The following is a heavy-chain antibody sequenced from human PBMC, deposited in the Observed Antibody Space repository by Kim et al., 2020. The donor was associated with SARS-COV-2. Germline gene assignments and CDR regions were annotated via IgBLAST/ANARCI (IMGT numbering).Heavy chain of an antibody. J-gene: IGHJ1*01. V-gene: IGHV3-23*01. D-gene: IGHD5-12*01. Sequence: GGSLRLSCAASGFTFSSYAMSWVRQAPGKGLEWVSAISGSGGSTYYADFVKGRFTISRDNSKNTLYLQMNSLRAEDTAVYYCAKAVHSGYSGYDYPAPFQHWGQGTLVTVSS. CDR1: GFTFSSYA. CDR3: AKAVHSGYSGYDYPAPFQH. CDR2: ISGSGGST.